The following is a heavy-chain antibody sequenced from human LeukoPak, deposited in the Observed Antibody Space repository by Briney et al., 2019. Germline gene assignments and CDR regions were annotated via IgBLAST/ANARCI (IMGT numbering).Heavy chain of an antibody. CDR1: GFTFSSYW. D-gene: IGHD2-2*01. Sequence: RPGGSLRLSCAASGFTFSSYWMSWVRQAPGKGLEWVANIKQDGSEKYYADSVKGRFTISRDNSKNTLYLQMNSLRAEDTAVYYCAKAPRLQYCSSTSCHSTEGPMMFDPWGQGTLVTVSS. CDR2: IKQDGSEK. CDR3: AKAPRLQYCSSTSCHSTEGPMMFDP. V-gene: IGHV3-7*01. J-gene: IGHJ5*02.